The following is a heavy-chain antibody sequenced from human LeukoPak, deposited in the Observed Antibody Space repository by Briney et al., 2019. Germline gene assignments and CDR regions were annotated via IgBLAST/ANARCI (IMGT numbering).Heavy chain of an antibody. CDR2: IKQDGSEK. CDR3: ARVRQGGDDY. V-gene: IGHV3-7*05. CDR1: GFTFSSHW. D-gene: IGHD3-16*01. Sequence: GGSMRLSCAASGFTFSSHWMSWIRQAPGKGLEWVSSIKQDGSEKYYVDSVKGRFTISRDNAKNSLYLQMNSLRAEDTAVYYCARVRQGGDDYWGQGTLDTVSS. J-gene: IGHJ4*02.